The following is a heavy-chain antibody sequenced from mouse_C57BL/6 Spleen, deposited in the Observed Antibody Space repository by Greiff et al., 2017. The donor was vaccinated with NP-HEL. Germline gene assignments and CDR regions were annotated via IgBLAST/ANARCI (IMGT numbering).Heavy chain of an antibody. CDR2: IYPRSGNT. CDR3: AITSTMITTYYFDY. V-gene: IGHV1-81*01. CDR1: GYTFTSYG. J-gene: IGHJ2*01. D-gene: IGHD2-4*01. Sequence: QVQLQQSGAELARPGASVKLSCKASGYTFTSYGISWVKQRTGQGLEWIGEIYPRSGNTYYNEKFKGKATLTADKSSSTAYMELRSLTSEDSAVYFCAITSTMITTYYFDYWGKGTTLTVSS.